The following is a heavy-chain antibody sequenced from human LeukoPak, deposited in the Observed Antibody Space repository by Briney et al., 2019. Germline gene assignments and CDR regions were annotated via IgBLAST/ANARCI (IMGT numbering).Heavy chain of an antibody. Sequence: SETLSLTCTVFSDSSSSYYWSWIRQPPGKGLEWIGYIYYSGSTNYNPSLKSRVTISIDTSKNQFSLKLNSVTAADTAVYYCARVGVYGVCSSSACFSPFDSWGQGTLVTV. V-gene: IGHV4-59*01. D-gene: IGHD2-2*01. CDR1: SDSSSSYY. J-gene: IGHJ4*02. CDR3: ARVGVYGVCSSSACFSPFDS. CDR2: IYYSGST.